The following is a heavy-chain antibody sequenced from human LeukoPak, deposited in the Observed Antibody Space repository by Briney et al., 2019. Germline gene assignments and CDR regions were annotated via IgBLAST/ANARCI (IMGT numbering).Heavy chain of an antibody. CDR1: GFTFDDYA. CDR3: EKIGTGAAFDI. V-gene: IGHV3-9*01. Sequence: GRSLRLSCAASGFTFDDYAMHWVRQAPGKWRECVSCISWNSGSIGYADCVKGRFPVSIDNAKNSLYLQTTSLRAEDTALYYCEKIGTGAAFDIWGEGTMLTVYS. D-gene: IGHD1-14*01. CDR2: ISWNSGSI. J-gene: IGHJ3*02.